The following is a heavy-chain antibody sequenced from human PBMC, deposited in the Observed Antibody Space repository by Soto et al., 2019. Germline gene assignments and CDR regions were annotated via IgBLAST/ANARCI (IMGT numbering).Heavy chain of an antibody. D-gene: IGHD3-16*01. Sequence: QVQLVQSGAEVKKPGASVKVSCKASGYTFTSYGISWVRQAPGQGLEWMGWINAYNGNTSYAQKLQGRVTMTTDTPTSTANMELRSLRTDDPAVYYGARCVGGEALDCWGQGTLVTVSS. V-gene: IGHV1-18*01. CDR2: INAYNGNT. CDR1: GYTFTSYG. J-gene: IGHJ4*02. CDR3: ARCVGGEALDC.